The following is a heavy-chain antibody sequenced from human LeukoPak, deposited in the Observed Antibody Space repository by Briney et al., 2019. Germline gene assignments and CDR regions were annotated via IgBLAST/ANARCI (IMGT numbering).Heavy chain of an antibody. Sequence: GRSLRLSCAASGFTFSSYGMHWVRQAPGKGLEWVSYISSSSTTIYYADSVKGRFAVSRDNAKNSLYLQMNSLRVEDTAVYYCARGWLAAHPGELDYWGQGTLVTVSS. CDR1: GFTFSSYG. D-gene: IGHD6-6*01. CDR3: ARGWLAAHPGELDY. V-gene: IGHV3-48*01. J-gene: IGHJ4*02. CDR2: ISSSSTTI.